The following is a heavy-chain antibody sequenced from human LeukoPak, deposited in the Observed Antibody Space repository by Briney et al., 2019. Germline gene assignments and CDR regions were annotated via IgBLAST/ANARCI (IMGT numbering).Heavy chain of an antibody. CDR2: INHSGST. CDR3: ARRSGGYLYYFDY. V-gene: IGHV4-34*01. D-gene: IGHD5-12*01. Sequence: SETLSLTCAVYGGSFRGYYWSWIRQPPGQGLEWIGEINHSGSTNYNPSLKSRVTISVDTSKNQFSLKLSSVTAADTAVYYCARRSGGYLYYFDYWGQGTLVTVSS. CDR1: GGSFRGYY. J-gene: IGHJ4*02.